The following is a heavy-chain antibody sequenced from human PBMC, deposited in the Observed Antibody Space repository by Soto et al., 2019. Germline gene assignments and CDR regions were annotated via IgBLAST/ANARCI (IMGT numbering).Heavy chain of an antibody. CDR3: AGTIFGVVAVWFDP. V-gene: IGHV4-39*01. CDR2: IYYSGST. Sequence: PSETLSLTCTVSGGSISSSSYYWGWIRQPPGKGLEWIGSIYYSGSTYYNPSLKSRVTISVDTSKNQFSLKLSSVTAADTAVYYCAGTIFGVVAVWFDPWGQGTLVNVSS. J-gene: IGHJ5*02. D-gene: IGHD3-3*01. CDR1: GGSISSSSYY.